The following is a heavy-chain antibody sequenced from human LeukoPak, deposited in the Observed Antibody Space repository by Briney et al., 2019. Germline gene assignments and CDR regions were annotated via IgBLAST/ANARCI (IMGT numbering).Heavy chain of an antibody. D-gene: IGHD2-2*01. CDR2: ISYDGSNK. CDR3: AGSSTSCYLSCYYYGMDV. Sequence: GGSLRLSCAASGFTFSSYAMHWVRQAPGKGLEWVAVISYDGSNKYYADSVKGRFTISTDNSKNTLYLQMNSLRAEDTAVYYCAGSSTSCYLSCYYYGMDVWGQGTTVTVSS. CDR1: GFTFSSYA. V-gene: IGHV3-30-3*01. J-gene: IGHJ6*02.